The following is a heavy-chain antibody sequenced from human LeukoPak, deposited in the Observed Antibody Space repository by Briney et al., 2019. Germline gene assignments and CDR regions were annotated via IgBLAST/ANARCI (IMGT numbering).Heavy chain of an antibody. D-gene: IGHD3-3*01. Sequence: PGGSLRLSCAASGFTFSSYAMHWVRQAPGKGLEWVAVISYDGSNKYYADSVKGRFTISRDNSKNTLYLQMNSLRAEDTAVYYCASAYYDFWSGYYIYAFDIWGQGTMVTVSS. CDR3: ASAYYDFWSGYYIYAFDI. CDR1: GFTFSSYA. J-gene: IGHJ3*02. CDR2: ISYDGSNK. V-gene: IGHV3-30-3*02.